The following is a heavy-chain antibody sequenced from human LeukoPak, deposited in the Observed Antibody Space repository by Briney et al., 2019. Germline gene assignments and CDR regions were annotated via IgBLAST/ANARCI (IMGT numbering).Heavy chain of an antibody. CDR3: ARHLRWTTLDY. Sequence: PSETLSLTCTVSGGSISYYYWSWIRQPAGKGLEWIGRIYTSGSTNYNPSLKGRVTMSVDTSKNQFSLKLSSVTAADTAVYYCARHLRWTTLDYWGQGTLVTVSS. CDR1: GGSISYYY. J-gene: IGHJ4*02. V-gene: IGHV4-4*07. D-gene: IGHD3/OR15-3a*01. CDR2: IYTSGST.